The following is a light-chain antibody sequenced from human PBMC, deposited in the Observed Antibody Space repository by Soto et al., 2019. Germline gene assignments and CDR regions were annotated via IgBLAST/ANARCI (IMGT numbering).Light chain of an antibody. J-gene: IGKJ4*01. CDR3: QQYGTSPLT. Sequence: EIVMTQSPASLSVSPGERATLSCRASQSVGSSLAWYQQKPGQAPRLLIYGASTRATGIPARFIGSGSGTEFTLTISSLQSEDFAVYYCQQYGTSPLTFGGGTKVDIK. V-gene: IGKV3-15*01. CDR1: QSVGSS. CDR2: GAS.